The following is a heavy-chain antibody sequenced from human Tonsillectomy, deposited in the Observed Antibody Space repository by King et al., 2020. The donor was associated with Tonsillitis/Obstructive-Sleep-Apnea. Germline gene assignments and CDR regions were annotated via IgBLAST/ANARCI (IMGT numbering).Heavy chain of an antibody. Sequence: VSWIRQPPGKALEWLARIDWDDEKYYSTSLKTRLTIYKDTSKNQVGRTMTNMDPVDTATLYCARIRDTAMITSPDYWCQGTLVTVFS. CDR3: ARIRDTAMITSPDY. D-gene: IGHD5-18*01. J-gene: IGHJ4*02. CDR2: IDWDDEK. V-gene: IGHV2-70*11.